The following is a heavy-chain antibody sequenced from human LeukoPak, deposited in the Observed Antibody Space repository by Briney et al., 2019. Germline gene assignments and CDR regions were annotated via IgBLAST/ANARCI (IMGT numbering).Heavy chain of an antibody. V-gene: IGHV3-53*01. CDR2: IYSGGST. CDR1: GFTVSSNY. CDR3: ARGRSGSAWDLFDY. D-gene: IGHD1-26*01. Sequence: GGSLRLSCVASGFTVSSNYMNWVRQAPGKGLEWVSVIYSGGSTYYADSVKGRFTISRDYSKNTLYLQMDSLRADDTAVYYCARGRSGSAWDLFDYWGQGTLVTVSS. J-gene: IGHJ4*02.